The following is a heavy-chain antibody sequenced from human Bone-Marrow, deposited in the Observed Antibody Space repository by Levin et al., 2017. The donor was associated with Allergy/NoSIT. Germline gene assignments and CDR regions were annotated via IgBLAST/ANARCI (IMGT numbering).Heavy chain of an antibody. D-gene: IGHD1-26*01. Sequence: SETLSLTCTVSGASVNNHYWTWLRQPAGKGLEWIGRLHFSGEINYNPSLRSRVTLSFDTSKNQFSLKLISVTAADTAVYYCASGLQGVGLDFWGQGTPVTVSS. V-gene: IGHV4-4*07. J-gene: IGHJ4*02. CDR1: GASVNNHY. CDR3: ASGLQGVGLDF. CDR2: LHFSGEI.